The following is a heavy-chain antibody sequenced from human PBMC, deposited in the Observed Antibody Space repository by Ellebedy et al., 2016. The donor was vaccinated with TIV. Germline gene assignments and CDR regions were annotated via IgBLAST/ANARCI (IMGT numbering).Heavy chain of an antibody. D-gene: IGHD4-17*01. V-gene: IGHV5-51*01. CDR2: IYPGNSDT. Sequence: GESLKISCEGSGYTFISCWIGWARQMSGKGLEWMGVIYPGNSDTRYSPSFEGQVTIWADKSINTAYLQWSSLRASDSAIYYCVRQAHGNYGLYWGQGTLVTVSS. J-gene: IGHJ4*02. CDR3: VRQAHGNYGLY. CDR1: GYTFISCW.